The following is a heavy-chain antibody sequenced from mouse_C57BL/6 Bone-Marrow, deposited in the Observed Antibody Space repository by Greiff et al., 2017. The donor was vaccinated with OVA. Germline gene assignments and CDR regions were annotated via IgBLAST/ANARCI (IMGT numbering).Heavy chain of an antibody. D-gene: IGHD1-1*01. J-gene: IGHJ2*01. Sequence: EVQLVESGGGLVKPGGSLKLSCAASGFTFSSYAMSWVRQTPEKRLEWVATISDGGSYTYYPDSVKGRFTISRDNAKNNLYLQMSHLKSEDTAMYYCAREGYYGSSYRYFDYWGQGTTLTVSS. CDR2: ISDGGSYT. CDR3: AREGYYGSSYRYFDY. CDR1: GFTFSSYA. V-gene: IGHV5-4*01.